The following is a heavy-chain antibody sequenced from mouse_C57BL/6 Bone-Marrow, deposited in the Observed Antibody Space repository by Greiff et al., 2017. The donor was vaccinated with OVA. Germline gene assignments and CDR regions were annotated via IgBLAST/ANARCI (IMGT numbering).Heavy chain of an antibody. V-gene: IGHV3-6*01. Sequence: EVQLVESGPGLVKPSQSLSLTCSVTGYSITSGYYWNWIRQFPGNKLEWMGYISYDGSNNYNPSLKNRISITRDTSKNQFFLKLNSVTTEDTATYYCARVYDYDGWFAYWGQGTLVTVSA. CDR1: GYSITSGYY. CDR2: ISYDGSN. CDR3: ARVYDYDGWFAY. J-gene: IGHJ3*01. D-gene: IGHD2-4*01.